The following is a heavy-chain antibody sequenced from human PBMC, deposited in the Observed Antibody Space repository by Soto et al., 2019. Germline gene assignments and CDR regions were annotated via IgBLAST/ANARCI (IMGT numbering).Heavy chain of an antibody. CDR3: ARDVGYHYDGSPSGQFDF. CDR2: IYHSGST. Sequence: NPSKTLSLTCVVSGNSISTTNWWSWVRQSPGKGLEWIGEIYHSGSTNYNPSLKSRVTISVDKSKNQFSLKLSSVTAADTAVYYCARDVGYHYDGSPSGQFDFWGQGTLVTASS. J-gene: IGHJ4*02. V-gene: IGHV4-4*02. D-gene: IGHD3-22*01. CDR1: GNSISTTNW.